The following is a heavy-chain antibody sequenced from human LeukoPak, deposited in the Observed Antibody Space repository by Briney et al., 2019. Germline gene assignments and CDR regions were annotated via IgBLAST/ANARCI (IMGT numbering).Heavy chain of an antibody. CDR3: AREGTLGYCSGGSCYYFDY. Sequence: ASVKVSCKASVGTFSSYAISWVRQAPGQGLEWMGGIIPIFGTANYAQKFQGRVTITADESTSTAYMELSSLRSEDTAVYYCAREGTLGYCSGGSCYYFDYWGQGTLVTVSS. J-gene: IGHJ4*02. V-gene: IGHV1-69*13. D-gene: IGHD2-15*01. CDR2: IIPIFGTA. CDR1: VGTFSSYA.